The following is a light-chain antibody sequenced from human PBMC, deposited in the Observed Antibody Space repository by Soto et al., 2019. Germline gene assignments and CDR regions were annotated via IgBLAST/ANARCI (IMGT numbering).Light chain of an antibody. J-gene: IGKJ2*01. V-gene: IGKV1-5*01. CDR3: QQYNSYPYT. CDR2: DAS. CDR1: QSISSW. Sequence: DIQMTQSPSTLSASVGDRVTITCRASQSISSWLAWYQQKPGKAPKLLIYDASSLESGVPSRFSGSGSGTKFPLTNSSPHPYDFGTFYCQQYNSYPYTFGPGTKLEIK.